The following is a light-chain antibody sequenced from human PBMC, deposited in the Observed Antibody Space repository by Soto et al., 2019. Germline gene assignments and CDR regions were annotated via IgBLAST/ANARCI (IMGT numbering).Light chain of an antibody. J-gene: IGLJ2*01. CDR1: SSNIGAGYD. CDR2: GNS. Sequence: QSVLTQPPSVSGAPRQRVTIPCTGSSSNIGAGYDVHWYQQLPGTAPKLLIYGNSNRPSGVPDRFSGSKSGTSASLAITGLQAEDEADYYCQSYDSSLSGYVVIGGGTKLTVL. V-gene: IGLV1-40*01. CDR3: QSYDSSLSGYVV.